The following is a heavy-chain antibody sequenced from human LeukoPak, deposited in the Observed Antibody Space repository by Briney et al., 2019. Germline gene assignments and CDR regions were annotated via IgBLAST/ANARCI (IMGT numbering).Heavy chain of an antibody. D-gene: IGHD6-13*01. CDR1: GFTFCSHW. V-gene: IGHV3-7*01. CDR2: INKNGSEQ. Sequence: GGSLRLSCAASGFTFCSHWMTWVRQAPGKGPEWVASINKNGSEQYYVDSVKGRFTISRDNAKNSLSLQVSSLRAGDTAVYYCTRGGATSSWYWFFWGQGTLVTVSS. J-gene: IGHJ4*02. CDR3: TRGGATSSWYWFF.